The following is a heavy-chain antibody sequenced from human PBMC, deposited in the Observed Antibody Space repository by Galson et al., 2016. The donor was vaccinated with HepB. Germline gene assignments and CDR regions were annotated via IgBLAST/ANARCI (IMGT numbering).Heavy chain of an antibody. D-gene: IGHD5-18*01. CDR1: GFSFSNAW. CDR2: IKSEAFGGTT. Sequence: SLRLSCAASGFSFSNAWMNWVRQAPGKGLEWVGRIKSEAFGGTTDYAAPVKGRFTISRDDSKNTLYLQMNSLKTEDTAVYHCTTGYDYGNFHDGHWGQGTLVTVSS. CDR3: TTGYDYGNFHDGH. V-gene: IGHV3-15*07. J-gene: IGHJ4*02.